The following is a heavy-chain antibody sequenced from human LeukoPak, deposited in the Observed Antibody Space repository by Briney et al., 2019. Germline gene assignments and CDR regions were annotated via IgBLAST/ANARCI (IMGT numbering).Heavy chain of an antibody. J-gene: IGHJ4*02. CDR3: ARGEWLRSGQFDY. Sequence: PGGSLRLSCAASGFTFSSYAMSWVRQAPGKGLEWVSAISGSGGSTYYADSVKGRFTISRDNSKNTLYLQMNSLRAEDTAVYYCARGEWLRSGQFDYWGQGTLVTVSS. CDR1: GFTFSSYA. V-gene: IGHV3-23*01. D-gene: IGHD5-12*01. CDR2: ISGSGGST.